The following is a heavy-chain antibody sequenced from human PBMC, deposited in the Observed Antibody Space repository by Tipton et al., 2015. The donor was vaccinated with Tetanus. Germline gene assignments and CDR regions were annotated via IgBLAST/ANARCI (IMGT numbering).Heavy chain of an antibody. V-gene: IGHV4-31*03. Sequence: TLSLTCTVSGDSLVRGGYYWTWIRHLPGKGLEWIGYIYHTGAAHYNPSLKSRVTLSVDMSKNQFFLKMISMTAADTAVYYCARDHGITWGGMGYYYGMDVWGQGTTVTVSS. CDR2: IYHTGAA. J-gene: IGHJ6*02. CDR3: ARDHGITWGGMGYYYGMDV. D-gene: IGHD3-16*01. CDR1: GDSLVRGGYY.